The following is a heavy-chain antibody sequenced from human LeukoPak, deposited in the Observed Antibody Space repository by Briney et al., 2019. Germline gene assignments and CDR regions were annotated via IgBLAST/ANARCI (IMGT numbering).Heavy chain of an antibody. D-gene: IGHD5-18*01. CDR3: AKGSSSGYSYGYGYFDY. CDR2: ISSDGSNK. J-gene: IGHJ4*02. Sequence: GGSLRLSCVASGFTLSSYGMHWVRQAPGKGLEWVAVISSDGSNKYYAESVKGRFTISRDNSKNTLYLQMNSLRAEDTAVYYCAKGSSSGYSYGYGYFDYWGQGTLVTVSS. CDR1: GFTLSSYG. V-gene: IGHV3-30*18.